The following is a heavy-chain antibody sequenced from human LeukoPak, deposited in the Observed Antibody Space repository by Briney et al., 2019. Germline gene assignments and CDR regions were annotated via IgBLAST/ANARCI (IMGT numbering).Heavy chain of an antibody. J-gene: IGHJ4*02. V-gene: IGHV1-46*01. CDR3: ARGTHYDILTGYHFFDY. CDR2: INPSGGST. D-gene: IGHD3-9*01. Sequence: ASVKVSCKASGYTFTSYYMHWVRQAPGQGLEWMGIINPSGGSTSYAQKFQGRVTMTRDTSTSTVYVELSSLRSEDTAVYYCARGTHYDILTGYHFFDYWGQGTLVTVSS. CDR1: GYTFTSYY.